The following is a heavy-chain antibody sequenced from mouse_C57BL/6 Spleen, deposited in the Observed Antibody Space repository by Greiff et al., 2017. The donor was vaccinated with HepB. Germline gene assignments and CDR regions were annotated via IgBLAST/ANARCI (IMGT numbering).Heavy chain of an antibody. CDR1: GFTFSDYG. V-gene: IGHV5-17*01. CDR2: ISSGSSTI. D-gene: IGHD2-4*01. J-gene: IGHJ3*01. Sequence: DVMLVESGGGLVKPGGSLKLSCAASGFTFSDYGMHWVRQAPEKGLEWVAYISSGSSTIYYADTVKGRFTISRDNAKNTLFLQMTSLRSEDTAMYYCARNDYLAWFAYWGQGTLVTVSA. CDR3: ARNDYLAWFAY.